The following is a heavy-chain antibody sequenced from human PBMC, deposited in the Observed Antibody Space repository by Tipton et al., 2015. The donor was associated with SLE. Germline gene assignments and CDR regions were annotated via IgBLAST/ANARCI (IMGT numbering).Heavy chain of an antibody. J-gene: IGHJ4*02. D-gene: IGHD6-6*01. CDR2: IYYSGST. CDR3: ARGRGSIAARRGPAFDY. Sequence: TLSLTCTVSGGSISSGGYYWSWIRQHPGKGLEWIGYIYYSGSTYYNPSLKSRVTISVDTSKNQFSLKLSSVTAADTAVYYCARGRGSIAARRGPAFDYWGQGTLVTVSS. V-gene: IGHV4-31*03. CDR1: GGSISSGGYY.